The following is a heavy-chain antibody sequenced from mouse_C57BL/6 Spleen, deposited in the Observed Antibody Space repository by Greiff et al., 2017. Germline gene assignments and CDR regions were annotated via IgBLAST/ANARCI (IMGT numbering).Heavy chain of an antibody. J-gene: IGHJ2*01. D-gene: IGHD1-1*01. V-gene: IGHV1-64*01. CDR1: GYTFTSYW. Sequence: QVQLQQPGAELVKPGASVKLSCTASGYTFTSYWMHWVKQRPGQGLEWIGMIHPNSGSTNYNEKFKSKATLTVDKSSSTAYMQLSSLTSEDSAVYDCARRGLYGSSYFDYWGQGTTLTVSS. CDR3: ARRGLYGSSYFDY. CDR2: IHPNSGST.